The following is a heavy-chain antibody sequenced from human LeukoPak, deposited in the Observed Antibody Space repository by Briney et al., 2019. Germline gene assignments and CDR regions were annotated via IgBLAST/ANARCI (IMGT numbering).Heavy chain of an antibody. J-gene: IGHJ3*02. V-gene: IGHV1-69*05. CDR3: ARLQSGSMTFDI. D-gene: IGHD1-26*01. CDR1: GGTFSSYA. Sequence: GASVKVSCKASGGTFSSYAISWVRQAPGQGLEWMGGIIPIFGTANYAQQFQGRVTMTRDTSTSTVYMDLSSLRSEDTAMYYCARLQSGSMTFDIWGQGTMVTVSS. CDR2: IIPIFGTA.